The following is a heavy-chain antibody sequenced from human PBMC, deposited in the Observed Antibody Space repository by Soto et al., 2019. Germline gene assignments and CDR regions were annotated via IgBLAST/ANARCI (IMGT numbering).Heavy chain of an antibody. J-gene: IGHJ6*02. Sequence: ASVKVSCKASGYTFTSYYMHWVRQAPGQGLEWMGIINPSGGSTSYAQKFQGRVTMTRDTSTSTVYMELSSLRSEDTAVYYCARDSLPPEADYYYGMDVWGQGTAVTVS. CDR1: GYTFTSYY. V-gene: IGHV1-46*01. CDR3: ARDSLPPEADYYYGMDV. CDR2: INPSGGST.